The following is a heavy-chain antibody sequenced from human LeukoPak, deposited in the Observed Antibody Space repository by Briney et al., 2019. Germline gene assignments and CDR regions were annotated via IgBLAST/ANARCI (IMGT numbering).Heavy chain of an antibody. Sequence: GGSLRLSCAASGFSFGGYALHWVRQAPGKGLEWVASISWNSGDIVHADSVKGRFTISRDNAKNSLYLQMDSLRTEDTALYYCVKSGGYATAIRYFDLWGRGTLSLSPQ. CDR2: ISWNSGDI. CDR1: GFSFGGYA. J-gene: IGHJ2*01. V-gene: IGHV3-9*01. CDR3: VKSGGYATAIRYFDL. D-gene: IGHD2-21*02.